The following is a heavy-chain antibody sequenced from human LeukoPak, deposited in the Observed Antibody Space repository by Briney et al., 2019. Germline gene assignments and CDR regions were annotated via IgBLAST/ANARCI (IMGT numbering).Heavy chain of an antibody. CDR2: IYSGGST. J-gene: IGHJ4*02. Sequence: PGGSLRLSCGASGFTVSSNYMSWVHQAPGKGLEWVSVIYSGGSTYYADSVKGRFTISRDNSKNTLYLQMNSLRAEDTAVYYCARDGDCTNGVCYTDYWGQGTLVTVSS. D-gene: IGHD2-8*01. V-gene: IGHV3-66*01. CDR1: GFTVSSNY. CDR3: ARDGDCTNGVCYTDY.